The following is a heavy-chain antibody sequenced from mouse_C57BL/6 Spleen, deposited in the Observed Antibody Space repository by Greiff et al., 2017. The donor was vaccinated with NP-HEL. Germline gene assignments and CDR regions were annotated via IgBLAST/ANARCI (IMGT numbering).Heavy chain of an antibody. CDR2: IHPNSGST. CDR3: ARRGGYDYDPFAY. D-gene: IGHD2-4*01. V-gene: IGHV1-64*01. CDR1: GYTFTSYW. Sequence: QVQLQQPGAELVKPGASVKLSCKASGYTFTSYWMHWVKQRPGQGLEWIGMIHPNSGSTNYNEKFKSKATLTVDKSSSTAYMQLSSLTSEDSAVYYCARRGGYDYDPFAYWGQGTLVTVSA. J-gene: IGHJ3*01.